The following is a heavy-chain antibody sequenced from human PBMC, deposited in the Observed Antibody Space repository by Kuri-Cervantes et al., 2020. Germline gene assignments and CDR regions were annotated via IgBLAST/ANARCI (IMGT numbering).Heavy chain of an antibody. CDR1: GGTFNNYA. CDR2: IIPIFGTT. D-gene: IGHD3-10*01. V-gene: IGHV1-69*05. CDR3: AKAPYYYGSGSYYFFFDY. Sequence: SVKVSCKASGGTFNNYAFSWVRQAPGQGLEWMGEIIPIFGTTNYAQKFQGRVTITTDESTNTAYMELSSLRSEDTAVYYCAKAPYYYGSGSYYFFFDYWGQGTLVTVSS. J-gene: IGHJ4*02.